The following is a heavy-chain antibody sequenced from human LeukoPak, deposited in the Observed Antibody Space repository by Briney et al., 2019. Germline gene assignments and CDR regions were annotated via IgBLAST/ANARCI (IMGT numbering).Heavy chain of an antibody. CDR3: TTDPQQWLVPLDY. CDR2: IKSKTDGGTT. Sequence: PGGSLRLSCAASGFTFSNAWMSWVRQAPGKGLEWVGRIKSKTDGGTTDYAAPVKGRFTISRDDSKNTLYLQMNSLKTEDTAMYYCTTDPQQWLVPLDYWGQGTLVTVSS. V-gene: IGHV3-15*01. D-gene: IGHD6-19*01. CDR1: GFTFSNAW. J-gene: IGHJ4*02.